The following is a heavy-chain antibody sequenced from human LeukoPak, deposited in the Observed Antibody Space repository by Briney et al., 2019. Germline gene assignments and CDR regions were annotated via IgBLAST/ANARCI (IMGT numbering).Heavy chain of an antibody. Sequence: SETLSLTCAVYGGPFSNYYWSWVRQPTGKGLEWIGEINHSGSTIYNPSLKSRVTISVDTSKNQFSLKLSSVTAADTAVYYCASCLGYCTRLPDMDVWSKGTTVTVSS. CDR1: GGPFSNYY. CDR2: INHSGST. D-gene: IGHD2-8*01. J-gene: IGHJ6*03. CDR3: ASCLGYCTRLPDMDV. V-gene: IGHV4-34*01.